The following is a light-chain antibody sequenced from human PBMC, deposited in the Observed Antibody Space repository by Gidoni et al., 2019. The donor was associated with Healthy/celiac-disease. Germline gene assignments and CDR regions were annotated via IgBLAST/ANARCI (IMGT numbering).Light chain of an antibody. CDR1: SSNNGAGYD. CDR2: DNS. J-gene: IGLJ2*01. Sequence: SALTQPPSPSRAPGQRVTITCTGSSSNNGAGYDVHWYQQHPGTAPKLLIYDNSNRPSVVPDRFSGSKSGTSASLAITGLQAEDEADYYCQSYDSSLSGVVFGGGTKLTVL. CDR3: QSYDSSLSGVV. V-gene: IGLV1-40*01.